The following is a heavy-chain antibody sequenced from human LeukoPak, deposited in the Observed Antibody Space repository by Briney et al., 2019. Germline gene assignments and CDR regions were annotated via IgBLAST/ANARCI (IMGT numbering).Heavy chain of an antibody. CDR2: ISGSGGST. Sequence: PGGSLRLSCAASGITFGNNWMHWVRQGPGKGLEWVSAISGSGGSTYYADSVKGRFTISRDNSKNTLYLQMNSLRAEDTAVYYCATDSSSWYGPNTPTLFDYWGQGTLVTVSS. V-gene: IGHV3-23*01. J-gene: IGHJ4*02. CDR1: GITFGNNW. D-gene: IGHD6-13*01. CDR3: ATDSSSWYGPNTPTLFDY.